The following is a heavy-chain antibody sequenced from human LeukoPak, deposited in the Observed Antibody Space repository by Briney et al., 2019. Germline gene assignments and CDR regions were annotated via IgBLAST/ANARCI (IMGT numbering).Heavy chain of an antibody. CDR2: IYPGDSDT. CDR3: ARLSSADGHYYYYGMDV. CDR1: GYSFTSYW. Sequence: GASLKISCKGSGYSFTSYWIGWVRQLPGKGLEWMGIIYPGDSDTRYSPSFQGQVTISADKSISTAYLQWSSLKASDTAMYYCARLSSADGHYYYYGMDVWGRGTTVTVSS. J-gene: IGHJ6*02. D-gene: IGHD2-2*01. V-gene: IGHV5-51*01.